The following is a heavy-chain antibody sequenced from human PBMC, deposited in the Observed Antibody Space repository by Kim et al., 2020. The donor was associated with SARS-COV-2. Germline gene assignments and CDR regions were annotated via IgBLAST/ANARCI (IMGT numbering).Heavy chain of an antibody. V-gene: IGHV3-74*01. Sequence: GGSVRLSCAASGFTISSHWMYWVRQVPGKGLVWVSRIDGDGSGTNYADSVKGRFTISRDNAKSTLYLQMNSLRVDDTAIYYCARDENWSLDYWGQGTLVTVSS. CDR1: GFTISSHW. J-gene: IGHJ4*02. CDR2: IDGDGSGT. D-gene: IGHD1-1*01. CDR3: ARDENWSLDY.